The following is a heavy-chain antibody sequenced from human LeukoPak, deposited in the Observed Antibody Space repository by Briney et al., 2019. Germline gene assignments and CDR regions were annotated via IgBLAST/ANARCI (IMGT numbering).Heavy chain of an antibody. CDR1: GYTFNSYA. V-gene: IGHV3-23*01. CDR3: AKTFIAVANPIDY. J-gene: IGHJ4*02. CDR2: IRGGGTNT. Sequence: PGVSLRLFCAASGYTFNSYAMSWVRHAPAKGLEWVSVIRGGGTNTYYADSVKGCFTISKDNSRNTLYLQMNSLRAEDTAVYYCAKTFIAVANPIDYWGQGTLVTVSS. D-gene: IGHD6-19*01.